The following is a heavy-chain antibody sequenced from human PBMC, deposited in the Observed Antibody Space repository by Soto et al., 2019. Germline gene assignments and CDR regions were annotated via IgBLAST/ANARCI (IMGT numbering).Heavy chain of an antibody. CDR1: GFTFSSYW. Sequence: EVQLVESGGGLVQPGGSLRLSCAASGFTFSSYWMRWVRQAPGKGLEWVANIKQDGSEKYYVDSGKGRFTISRDNAKNSLYLQRNSRRAEDTAVYYCARDRPYYDGSGSLDYWGQGTLVTVSS. CDR2: IKQDGSEK. J-gene: IGHJ4*02. CDR3: ARDRPYYDGSGSLDY. V-gene: IGHV3-7*05. D-gene: IGHD3-10*01.